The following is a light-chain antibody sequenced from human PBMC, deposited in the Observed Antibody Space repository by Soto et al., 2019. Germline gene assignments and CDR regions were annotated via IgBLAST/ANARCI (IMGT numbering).Light chain of an antibody. J-gene: IGKJ2*02. CDR2: GAS. V-gene: IGKV3-15*01. Sequence: EIVMTQSPATLSVSPGDRATLSCRASQSVSSRLAWYQQKPGQAPRLLIYGASTRATGIPARFSGSGSGTEFTLTLSSRRSEDVAFSYCQQYNNWPPCTFGQGTKLEIK. CDR3: QQYNNWPPCT. CDR1: QSVSSR.